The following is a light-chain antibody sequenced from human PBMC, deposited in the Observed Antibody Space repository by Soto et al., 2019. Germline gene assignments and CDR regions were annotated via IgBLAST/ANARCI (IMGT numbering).Light chain of an antibody. Sequence: QSVLTQPPSASGSPGQSVTISCTGTSSDVGGYNFVSWYQHLPGKAPKLIIYDVGERPSGVPDRFSGSKSGNTASLTVSGLQAEDEADYYCSSYAGANFHVFGPGTKVTVL. V-gene: IGLV2-8*01. J-gene: IGLJ1*01. CDR3: SSYAGANFHV. CDR1: SSDVGGYNF. CDR2: DVG.